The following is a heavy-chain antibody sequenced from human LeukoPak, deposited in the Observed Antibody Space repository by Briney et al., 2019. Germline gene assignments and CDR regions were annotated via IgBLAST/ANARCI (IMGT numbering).Heavy chain of an antibody. CDR1: GFTFRSYA. V-gene: IGHV3-23*01. Sequence: GGSLRLSCAASGFTFRSYAMSWVRQAPGKGLEWVSVISGSGGSTYYADSVKGRFTISRDNSKNTLYLQMNSLRAEDTAVYYCVVDTAMVNRYDYWGQGTLVTVSS. J-gene: IGHJ4*02. CDR2: ISGSGGST. CDR3: VVDTAMVNRYDY. D-gene: IGHD5-18*01.